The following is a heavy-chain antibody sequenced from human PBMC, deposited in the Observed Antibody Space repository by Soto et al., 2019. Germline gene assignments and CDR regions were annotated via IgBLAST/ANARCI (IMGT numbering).Heavy chain of an antibody. J-gene: IGHJ4*02. D-gene: IGHD2-2*01. CDR3: AKGRGYCSSTSCYVGSDY. V-gene: IGHV3-48*04. CDR2: IFVDSSII. CDR1: GFTFSSYS. Sequence: PGGSLRLSCVASGFTFSSYSMVWVRQAPGKGLEWISYIFVDSSIIYYADSVKGRFTVSRDNAQNSLFLLMNSLRAEDSAVYYCAKGRGYCSSTSCYVGSDYWGQGTLVTVSS.